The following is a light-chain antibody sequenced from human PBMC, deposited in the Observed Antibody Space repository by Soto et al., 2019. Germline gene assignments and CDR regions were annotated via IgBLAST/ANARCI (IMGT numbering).Light chain of an antibody. CDR2: VAS. V-gene: IGKV3-15*01. CDR3: QQYNAWPLT. CDR1: QSVSSN. Sequence: EIVMTQSPATLSVSPGERVTLSCRASQSVSSNLAWYQQKPGQAPRLLIYVASTRATGIPARFSGSGSGTEFTLTISSLQSEGFAVYFCQQYNAWPLTFGGGTKVEIK. J-gene: IGKJ4*01.